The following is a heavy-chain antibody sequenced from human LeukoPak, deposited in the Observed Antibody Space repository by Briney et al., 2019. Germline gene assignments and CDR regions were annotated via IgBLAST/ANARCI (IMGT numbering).Heavy chain of an antibody. V-gene: IGHV3-7*01. D-gene: IGHD2-2*01. CDR3: ARGDRDLYCSSTSCYPVL. Sequence: GGSLRLSCAASGFTFRDYWMSWVRQAPGKGLEWVANIKHDGSEKYYVASVKGRFTISKDIPKNSLYLQMNSLRTEDTAVYYCARGDRDLYCSSTSCYPVLGGQGTLVTVSS. CDR1: GFTFRDYW. J-gene: IGHJ4*02. CDR2: IKHDGSEK.